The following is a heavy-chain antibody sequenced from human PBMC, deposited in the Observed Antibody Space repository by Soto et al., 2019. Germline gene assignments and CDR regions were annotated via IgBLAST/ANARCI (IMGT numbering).Heavy chain of an antibody. CDR2: INWDSDTI. CDR1: GFTFDDYA. D-gene: IGHD3-10*01. CDR3: AKDFHTNMALMDV. J-gene: IGHJ6*03. V-gene: IGHV3-9*01. Sequence: EVQLVESGGDLVQPGGSLRLSCAASGFTFDDYAMHWVRQVPGKGLEWVSGINWDSDTIAYAASVRGRFTISRDNAKNSLYLQMNSLRPEDTALYYCAKDFHTNMALMDVWGKGTTVNVSS.